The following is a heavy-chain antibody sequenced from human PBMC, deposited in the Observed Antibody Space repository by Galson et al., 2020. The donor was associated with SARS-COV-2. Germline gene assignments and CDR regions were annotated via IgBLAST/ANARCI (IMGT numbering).Heavy chain of an antibody. Sequence: ASVKVSCKVSGYTLTELYMHWVRQPPGKGLEWMGGFDPEDGETIYAQKFQGRVTMTQDTSPDTAYMELSSLRSEDTAVYYCAAVPQYYYDSSGYCFREYWGQGTLVTVSS. CDR1: GYTLTELY. CDR2: FDPEDGET. V-gene: IGHV1-24*01. D-gene: IGHD3-22*01. CDR3: AAVPQYYYDSSGYCFREY. J-gene: IGHJ4*02.